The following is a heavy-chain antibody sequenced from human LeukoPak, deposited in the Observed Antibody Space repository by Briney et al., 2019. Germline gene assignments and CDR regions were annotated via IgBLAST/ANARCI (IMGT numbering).Heavy chain of an antibody. Sequence: SETLSLTCAVYGGSFSGYYWSWIRQPPGKGLEWIGEINHSGSTNYNPSLKSRVTISVDTSKNQFSLKLTSVTAADTALYYCAREYSYGYGFDYWGQGTLVTVSS. CDR1: GGSFSGYY. J-gene: IGHJ4*02. V-gene: IGHV4-34*01. CDR2: INHSGST. CDR3: AREYSYGYGFDY. D-gene: IGHD5-18*01.